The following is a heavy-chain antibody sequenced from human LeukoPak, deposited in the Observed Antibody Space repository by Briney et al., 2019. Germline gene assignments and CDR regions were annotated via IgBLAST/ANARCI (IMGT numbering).Heavy chain of an antibody. CDR1: GYIFTAYY. D-gene: IGHD2-15*01. CDR2: INPNSGGT. Sequence: ASVKVSCEASGYIFTAYYIHWVRQAPGQGLEWMGWINPNSGGTTFAQTFQDRVTMTRDTSISTVYMELSSLRSDDTAVYYCTRDPPRRCSGVTCYPYWGQGTLVTVSS. CDR3: TRDPPRRCSGVTCYPY. V-gene: IGHV1-2*02. J-gene: IGHJ4*02.